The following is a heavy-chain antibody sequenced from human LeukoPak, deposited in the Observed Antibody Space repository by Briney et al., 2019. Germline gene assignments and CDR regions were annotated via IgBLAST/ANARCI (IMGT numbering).Heavy chain of an antibody. Sequence: GGSLRLSCAASGFTFSTYAMHWVRQAPGKGLGWVAVIWYDGSNKYYGDSVKGRLTISRDNSKNTLFLQMNSLRAEDTAVYYCAREADCSGGGCYRGAFDIWGQGTMVAVSS. J-gene: IGHJ3*02. V-gene: IGHV3-33*01. CDR3: AREADCSGGGCYRGAFDI. CDR2: IWYDGSNK. D-gene: IGHD2-15*01. CDR1: GFTFSTYA.